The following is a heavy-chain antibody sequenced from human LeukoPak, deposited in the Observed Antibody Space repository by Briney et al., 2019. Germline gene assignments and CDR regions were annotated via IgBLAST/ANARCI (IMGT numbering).Heavy chain of an antibody. CDR2: VYPSGST. J-gene: IGHJ4*02. D-gene: IGHD6-25*01. V-gene: IGHV4-4*02. CDR1: GDSISKSKW. CDR3: GTTEHDSGDY. Sequence: SETLSLTCAVSGDSISKSKWWTWIRQPPGKGLEWIGEVYPSGSTNYSPSLKSRVTISVDKSKNQFSLTLSSVTAADTAVYFCGTTEHDSGDYWGQGTLVTVSS.